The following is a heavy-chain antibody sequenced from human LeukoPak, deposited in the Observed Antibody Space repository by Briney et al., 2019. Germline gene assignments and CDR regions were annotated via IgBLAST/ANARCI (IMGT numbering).Heavy chain of an antibody. D-gene: IGHD2-21*01. CDR1: GFTFSSYW. CDR3: ARGHIVVVIASSGDFDY. V-gene: IGHV3-7*01. J-gene: IGHJ4*02. Sequence: QPGGSLRLSCAASGFTFSSYWMSWVRQAPGKGLEWVANIKQDGSEKYYVDSVKGRFTISRDNAKNSLYLQMNSLRAEDTAVYYCARGHIVVVIASSGDFDYWGQGTLVTVSS. CDR2: IKQDGSEK.